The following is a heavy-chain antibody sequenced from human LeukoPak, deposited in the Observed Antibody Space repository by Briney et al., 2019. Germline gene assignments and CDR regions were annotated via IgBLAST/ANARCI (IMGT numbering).Heavy chain of an antibody. CDR2: IWYDGSNK. J-gene: IGHJ3*02. Sequence: PGRSLRLSCAASGFTFSSYGMHWVRQAPGKGLEWVAVIWYDGSNKYYADSMKGRFTISRDNSKNTLYLQMNSLRAEDTAVYYCARSSPPYYYDSSGYYGFDIWGQGTMVTVSS. CDR1: GFTFSSYG. D-gene: IGHD3-22*01. CDR3: ARSSPPYYYDSSGYYGFDI. V-gene: IGHV3-33*01.